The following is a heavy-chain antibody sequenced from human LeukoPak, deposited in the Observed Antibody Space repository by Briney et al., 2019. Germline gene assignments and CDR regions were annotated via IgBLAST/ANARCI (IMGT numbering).Heavy chain of an antibody. J-gene: IGHJ6*02. CDR1: GFTFSSYA. CDR2: ISGSGGST. Sequence: PGGSLRLSCAASGFTFSSYAMSWVRQAPGKGLEWVSAISGSGGSTYYADSVKGRFTISRDNSKNTLYLQMNSLRAEDTAVYYCARISRSAYGEVYGMDVWGQGTTVTVSS. D-gene: IGHD4-17*01. V-gene: IGHV3-23*01. CDR3: ARISRSAYGEVYGMDV.